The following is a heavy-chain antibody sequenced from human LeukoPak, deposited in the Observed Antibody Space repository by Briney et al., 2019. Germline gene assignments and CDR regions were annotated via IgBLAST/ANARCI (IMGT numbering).Heavy chain of an antibody. CDR1: GFTFSSYA. CDR3: ASSTLGY. CDR2: ISYDGSNK. Sequence: GGSLRLSCAASGFTFSSYAMHWVRQAPGKGLEWVAVISYDGSNKYYADSVKGRFTISRDNSKNTLYRQMNSLRAEDTAVYYCASSTLGYWGQGTLVTVSS. D-gene: IGHD3-16*01. V-gene: IGHV3-30-3*01. J-gene: IGHJ4*02.